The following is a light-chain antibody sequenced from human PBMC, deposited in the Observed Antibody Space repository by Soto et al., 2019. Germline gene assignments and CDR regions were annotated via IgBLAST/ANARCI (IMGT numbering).Light chain of an antibody. J-gene: IGKJ1*01. CDR3: QQSYSTPRT. CDR1: QSISSY. V-gene: IGKV1-39*01. Sequence: DIQMTQSPSSLSASVADRVTITCLTSQSISSYLNWYQQKPGKAPKLLIYAASSLQSGVPSRLSGSGSGTDFTLTISCLQPEDFATYYCQQSYSTPRTFGQGTKVDMK. CDR2: AAS.